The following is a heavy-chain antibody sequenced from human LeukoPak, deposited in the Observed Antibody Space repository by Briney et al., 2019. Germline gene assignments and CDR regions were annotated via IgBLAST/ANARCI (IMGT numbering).Heavy chain of an antibody. CDR1: GYTFTSYY. J-gene: IGHJ5*02. D-gene: IGHD3-10*01. CDR2: MNPNSGNT. V-gene: IGHV1-8*01. Sequence: GASVKVSCKASGYTFTSYYINWVRQATGQGLEWMGWMNPNSGNTGYAQKFQGRVTMTRNTSITTAYMELSSLRSEDTAVYYCARGPERSRYGSGSSWFDPWGQGTLVTVSS. CDR3: ARGPERSRYGSGSSWFDP.